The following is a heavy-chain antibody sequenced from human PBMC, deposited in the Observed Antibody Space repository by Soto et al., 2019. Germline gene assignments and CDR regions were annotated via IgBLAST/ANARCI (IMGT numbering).Heavy chain of an antibody. CDR1: GGSISSFY. CDR2: IDYSGST. J-gene: IGHJ5*02. CDR3: ARHRCSSISCKYNWFDP. Sequence: SETLSLTCTVSGGSISSFYWSWIRQPPGKGLEWIGYIDYSGSTNYNPSLKSRGTISGDTSKKQFSLRLSSVTAADTAVYYCARHRCSSISCKYNWFDPWGQGTLVTVSS. D-gene: IGHD2-2*01. V-gene: IGHV4-59*01.